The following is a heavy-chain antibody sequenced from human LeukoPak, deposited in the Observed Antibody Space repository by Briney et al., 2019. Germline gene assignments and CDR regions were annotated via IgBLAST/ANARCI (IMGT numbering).Heavy chain of an antibody. J-gene: IGHJ4*02. CDR3: ARMTAMSPGL. V-gene: IGHV7-4-1*02. Sequence: ASVKVSCKAYGYTFSSYGISWVRQAPGQGLEWMGWINTNTMNPTYAQGFTGRFVFPLDTSVSTAYLQISSLKAEDTAVYYCARMTAMSPGLWGQGTLVTVSS. CDR1: GYTFSSYG. D-gene: IGHD2-21*02. CDR2: INTNTMNP.